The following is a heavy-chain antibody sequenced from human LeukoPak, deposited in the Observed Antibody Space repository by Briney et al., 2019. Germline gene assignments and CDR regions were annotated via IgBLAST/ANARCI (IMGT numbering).Heavy chain of an antibody. V-gene: IGHV3-23*01. D-gene: IGHD1-26*01. CDR1: GFTFSSYA. J-gene: IGHJ4*02. Sequence: GGSLRLSCAASGFTFSSYAMSWVRQAPGKGLEWVSAISGSGGSTYYADSVKGRFTVSRDNSKNTLYLQMNSLRAEDTAVYYCAKAPGPYSGSYWGYFDYWGQGTLVTVSS. CDR3: AKAPGPYSGSYWGYFDY. CDR2: ISGSGGST.